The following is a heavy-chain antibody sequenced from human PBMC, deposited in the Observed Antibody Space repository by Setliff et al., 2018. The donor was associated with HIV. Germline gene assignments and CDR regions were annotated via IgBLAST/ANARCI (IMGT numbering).Heavy chain of an antibody. D-gene: IGHD3-22*01. Sequence: SETLSLTCVVYGGSFSDYYWTWIRQPPEKGLEWIGKINYSGSTDYNSSFKSRVTISVDTSKNQFSLRVNSVTAADTAVYYCARSLVPSGYYYGRHAFDIWGQGTKVTVSS. V-gene: IGHV4-34*01. J-gene: IGHJ3*02. CDR2: INYSGST. CDR1: GGSFSDYY. CDR3: ARSLVPSGYYYGRHAFDI.